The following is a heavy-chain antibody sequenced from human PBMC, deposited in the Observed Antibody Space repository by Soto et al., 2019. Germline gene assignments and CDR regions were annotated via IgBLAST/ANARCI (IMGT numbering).Heavy chain of an antibody. D-gene: IGHD6-13*01. V-gene: IGHV3-30-3*01. CDR1: GFTFSSYA. CDR2: ISYDGSNK. J-gene: IGHJ2*01. CDR3: ASTQTGYSSSCPVWYFGFAFCYWYFDL. Sequence: QVQLVESGGGVVQPGRSLRLSCAASGFTFSSYAMHWVRQAPGKGLEWVAVISYDGSNKYYADSVKGRFTISRDNSNNTLYRQMNSLRAEDTAVYYCASTQTGYSSSCPVWYFGFAFCYWYFDLWGRGTLVTVSS.